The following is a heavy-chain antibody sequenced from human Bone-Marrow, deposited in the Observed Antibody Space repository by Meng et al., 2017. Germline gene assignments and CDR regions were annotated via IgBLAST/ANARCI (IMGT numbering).Heavy chain of an antibody. D-gene: IGHD2-15*01. CDR2: ISYDGSNK. V-gene: IGHV3-30*01. CDR1: GFTFSSYA. CDR3: CRDRTKYCSGGSCSYYGMDV. J-gene: IGHJ6*02. Sequence: GESLKISCAASGFTFSSYAMHWVRQAPGKGLEWVAVISYDGSNKYYADSVKRRFTSSRDNYKNKLYLQMNSLRAEDAAVYYCCRDRTKYCSGGSCSYYGMDVWGQGTTVTVSS.